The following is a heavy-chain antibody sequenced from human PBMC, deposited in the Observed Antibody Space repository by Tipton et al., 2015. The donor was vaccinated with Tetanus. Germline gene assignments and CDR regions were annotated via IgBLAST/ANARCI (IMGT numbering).Heavy chain of an antibody. V-gene: IGHV4-61*08. D-gene: IGHD3-10*01. CDR2: ISASGST. CDR1: GGSLRSGDHY. J-gene: IGHJ4*02. CDR3: ARCDYNLSTKGPFGS. Sequence: LRLSCTVSGGSLRSGDHYWSWIRQPPGKGLAWLAYISASGSTNSNYSLKSRITISRDTYKNQFSLKLTSVTAAGTAVYYCARCDYNLSTKGPFGSWGQGTLVLVSS.